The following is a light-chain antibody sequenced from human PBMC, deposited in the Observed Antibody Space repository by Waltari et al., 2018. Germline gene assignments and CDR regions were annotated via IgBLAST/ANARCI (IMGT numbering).Light chain of an antibody. CDR2: EVS. CDR1: STDVCRSNH. Sequence: QSALTQTPPASGSPGQSVTLPCTGTSTDVCRSNHVSWYQQHPGKAPKLMLYEVSQRPSGVPARLSGSKSGNTASLTVSGLQAGDESDYYCSSYAGSNNVVFGGGTKLTVL. V-gene: IGLV2-8*01. J-gene: IGLJ2*01. CDR3: SSYAGSNNVV.